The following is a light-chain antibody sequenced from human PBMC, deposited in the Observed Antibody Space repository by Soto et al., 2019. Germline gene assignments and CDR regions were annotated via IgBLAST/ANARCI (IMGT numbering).Light chain of an antibody. CDR1: SSDVGSYNL. V-gene: IGLV2-23*01. CDR2: EGN. Sequence: SGSPGQSITISCTGTSSDVGSYNLVSWYQQHPGKAPKLIIFEGNKRPSGISDRFSGSKSGNTASLTISGLQAEDEADYYCCSYASRDTYVFGTGTKVTVL. J-gene: IGLJ1*01. CDR3: CSYASRDTYV.